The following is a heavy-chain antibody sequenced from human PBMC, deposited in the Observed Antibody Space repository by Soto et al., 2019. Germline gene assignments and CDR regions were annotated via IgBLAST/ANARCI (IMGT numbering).Heavy chain of an antibody. CDR1: GYTFTSYG. Sequence: ASVKVSCMASGYTFTSYGISWVRPAPGQGLEWMGWISAYNGNTNYAQKLQGRVTMTTDTSTSTAYMELRSLRSDDTAVYYCAREGLRGYSGYANDYWGQGTLVTVSS. CDR2: ISAYNGNT. CDR3: AREGLRGYSGYANDY. D-gene: IGHD5-12*01. V-gene: IGHV1-18*01. J-gene: IGHJ4*02.